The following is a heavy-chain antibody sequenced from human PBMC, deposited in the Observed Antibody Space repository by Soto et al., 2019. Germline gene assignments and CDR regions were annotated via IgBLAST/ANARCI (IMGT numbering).Heavy chain of an antibody. Sequence: QVQLVQSGAEVKKPGSSVKVSCKASGGTFSSYAISWVRQAPGQGLEWMGGIIPIFGTANYAQKFQGRVMITADKSTSTAYMELSSLRSEDTAVYYCARDMRLVGGWFNWFDPWGQGTLVTVSS. D-gene: IGHD6-19*01. V-gene: IGHV1-69*06. CDR2: IIPIFGTA. CDR1: GGTFSSYA. CDR3: ARDMRLVGGWFNWFDP. J-gene: IGHJ5*02.